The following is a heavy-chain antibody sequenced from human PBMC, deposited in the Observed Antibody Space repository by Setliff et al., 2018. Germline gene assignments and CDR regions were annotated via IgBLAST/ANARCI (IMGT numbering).Heavy chain of an antibody. CDR1: GYILNSYG. J-gene: IGHJ3*01. CDR3: AISTLSICSGGTCPNVFDV. D-gene: IGHD2-15*01. CDR2: ISSYNDIT. Sequence: ASVKVSCKASGYILNSYGISWVRQAPGQELEWMGWISSYNDITNYAQRFQGRVTLTTDMSTSAAYMELRSLGSDDTAVYYCAISTLSICSGGTCPNVFDVWGQGTMVTVSS. V-gene: IGHV1-18*01.